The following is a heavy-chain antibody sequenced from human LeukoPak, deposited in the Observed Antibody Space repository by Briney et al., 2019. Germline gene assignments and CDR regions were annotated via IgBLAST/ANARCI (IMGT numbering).Heavy chain of an antibody. V-gene: IGHV3-30*02. CDR2: IRYDGSNE. CDR3: ANNFDY. CDR1: GFIFSNNG. J-gene: IGHJ4*02. Sequence: GGSLRLSCAASGFIFSNNGMHWVRQAPGKGLEWVAFIRYDGSNEYYADSVKGRFTISRDNSKNTLYLQMNSLRAEDTAVYYCANNFDYWGQGTLVTVSS.